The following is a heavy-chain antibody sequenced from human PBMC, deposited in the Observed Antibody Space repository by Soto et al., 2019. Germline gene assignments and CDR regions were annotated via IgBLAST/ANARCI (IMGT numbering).Heavy chain of an antibody. CDR1: GFSLSTSGVG. J-gene: IGHJ4*02. CDR2: IYWDDDK. CDR3: AHRPDIAAAGGYYFDY. V-gene: IGHV2-5*02. D-gene: IGHD6-13*01. Sequence: QITLKESGPTLVKPTQTLTLTYTFSGFSLSTSGVGVGWIRQPPGKALEWLALIYWDDDKRYSPSLKSRLTITKDTSKNQVVLTMTNMDPVDTATYYCAHRPDIAAAGGYYFDYWGQGTLVTVSS.